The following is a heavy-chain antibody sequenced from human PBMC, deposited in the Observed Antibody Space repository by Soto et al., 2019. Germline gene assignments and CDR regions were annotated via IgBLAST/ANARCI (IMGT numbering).Heavy chain of an antibody. J-gene: IGHJ4*02. V-gene: IGHV3-23*01. CDR3: VKDAYSGYGNFDY. CDR2: LSDSGGST. Sequence: EVPLLESGGGLVQPGGSLRLSCAASGFTFSSYAMTWVRQAPGKGLKWVSSLSDSGGSTYYADSVKGRFTISRDNSKNTLYLQMNSLRAEDTALYYCVKDAYSGYGNFDYGGQGTLVTVSS. D-gene: IGHD5-12*01. CDR1: GFTFSSYA.